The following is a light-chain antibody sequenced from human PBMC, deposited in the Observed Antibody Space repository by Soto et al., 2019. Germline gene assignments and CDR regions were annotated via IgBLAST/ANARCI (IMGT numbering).Light chain of an antibody. CDR3: QQYNNWPNT. V-gene: IGKV3-15*01. Sequence: EIVMTQSPATLSVSPGERATLSCRASQSVSSNLAWYQQKPGQAPRLLIYGASTRATGIPARFSGSGSGTELTLTISSLQSEDFAVYYCQQYNNWPNTFGQGTKV. CDR1: QSVSSN. J-gene: IGKJ1*01. CDR2: GAS.